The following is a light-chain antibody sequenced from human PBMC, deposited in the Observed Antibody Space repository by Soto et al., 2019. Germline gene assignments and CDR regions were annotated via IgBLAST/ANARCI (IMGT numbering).Light chain of an antibody. CDR3: QKFYAVPT. J-gene: IGKJ4*01. V-gene: IGKV1-27*01. CDR1: QAISNY. Sequence: DIQMTQSPSSLSASVGDRVTITCRASQAISNYLAWYQQKPGKVPTLLIYAASTLQSGVPSRFSGSGSGTDFTLTISSLQPEDAATYYCQKFYAVPTFGGGTKVEI. CDR2: AAS.